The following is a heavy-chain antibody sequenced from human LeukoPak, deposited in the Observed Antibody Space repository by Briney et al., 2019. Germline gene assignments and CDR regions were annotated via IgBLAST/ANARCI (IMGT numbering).Heavy chain of an antibody. CDR2: MNDSGST. J-gene: IGHJ6*03. V-gene: IGHV4-34*01. Sequence: SETLSLTCAVYGGSFSGYYCSWMRGPPGKGREGSGEMNDSGSTNHIPYLKSQVPTSLHTSKHQFSLKLRSVTPPDTAVYYCARPRNLGYCSSTSCRGHMDVWGKGTTVTVSS. D-gene: IGHD2-2*01. CDR1: GGSFSGYY. CDR3: ARPRNLGYCSSTSCRGHMDV.